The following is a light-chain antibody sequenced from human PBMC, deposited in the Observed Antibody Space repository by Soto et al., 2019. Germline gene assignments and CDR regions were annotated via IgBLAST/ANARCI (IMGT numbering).Light chain of an antibody. V-gene: IGKV1-5*03. CDR1: QSIGRW. Sequence: DIQMTQSPSTLSASVGDRVTITCRASQSIGRWLAWYQQKPGKAPKLLIYKASTLDSEVPSRFSGSGSGTEFTLTISSLQPDDFATYDCQQHNSAFTFGQGTKLEIK. CDR2: KAS. CDR3: QQHNSAFT. J-gene: IGKJ2*01.